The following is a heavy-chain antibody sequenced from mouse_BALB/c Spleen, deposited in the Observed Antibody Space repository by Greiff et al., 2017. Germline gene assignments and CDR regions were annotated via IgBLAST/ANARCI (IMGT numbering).Heavy chain of an antibody. CDR3: ARDGVRAWFAY. Sequence: QVHVKQSGPQLVRPGASVKISCKASVSSFTSYWMHWVKQRPGQGLEWIGMIDPSDSETRLNQKFKDKATLTVDKSSSTAYMQLSSPTSEDSAVYYCARDGVRAWFAYWGQGTLVTVSA. CDR2: IDPSDSET. J-gene: IGHJ3*01. CDR1: VSSFTSYW. V-gene: IGHV1S127*01. D-gene: IGHD5-1*01.